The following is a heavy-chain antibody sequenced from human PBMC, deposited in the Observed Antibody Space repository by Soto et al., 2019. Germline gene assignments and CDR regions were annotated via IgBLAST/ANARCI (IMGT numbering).Heavy chain of an antibody. CDR3: VRDDRWAFDI. CDR1: GFIFRGYA. V-gene: IGHV3-48*01. CDR2: ISVGSGSI. D-gene: IGHD3-22*01. J-gene: IGHJ3*02. Sequence: ELQLVESGGGLVQPGGSLRVSCAASGFIFRGYAFNWIRQAPGKGLEWVSYISVGSGSIFYADSVKGRFTISRDDGKNSLYLQMNTLRGEDTAVYYCVRDDRWAFDIWGQGTMVTVSS.